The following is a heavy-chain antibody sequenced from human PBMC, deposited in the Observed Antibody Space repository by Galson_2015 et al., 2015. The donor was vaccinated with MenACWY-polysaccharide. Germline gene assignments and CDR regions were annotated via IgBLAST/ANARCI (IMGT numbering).Heavy chain of an antibody. V-gene: IGHV3-15*01. CDR3: TTDGWGPFMGGPRVDS. CDR2: IKSMTDGGTI. Sequence: SLRLSCAASGFTFSNVWMSWVRQAPGKGLEWVGRIKSMTDGGTIDYVAPGKGRFTFTRDDSKSTLYLQMSSLKTEDTAVFYCTTDGWGPFMGGPRVDSWGQGTLVTVSS. CDR1: GFTFSNVW. D-gene: IGHD3-3*02. J-gene: IGHJ5*01.